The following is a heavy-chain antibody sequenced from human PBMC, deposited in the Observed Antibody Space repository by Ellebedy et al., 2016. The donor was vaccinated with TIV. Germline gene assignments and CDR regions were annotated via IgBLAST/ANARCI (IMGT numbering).Heavy chain of an antibody. V-gene: IGHV3-30-3*01. J-gene: IGHJ4*02. CDR2: ISYDGSNK. CDR1: GFTFSSYA. CDR3: ARDRASHPNY. Sequence: GESLKISCAASGFTFSSYATHWVRQAPGKGLEWVAVISYDGSNKYYADSVKGRFTISRDNSKNTLYLQMNSLRAEDTAVYYCARDRASHPNYWGQGTLVTVSS. D-gene: IGHD3-10*01.